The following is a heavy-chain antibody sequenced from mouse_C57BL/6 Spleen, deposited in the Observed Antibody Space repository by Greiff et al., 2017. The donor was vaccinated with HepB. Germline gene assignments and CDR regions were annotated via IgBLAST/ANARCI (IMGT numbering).Heavy chain of an antibody. CDR1: GYTFTSYW. J-gene: IGHJ3*01. CDR3: ATYGSSQSFAY. D-gene: IGHD1-1*01. CDR2: IDPSDSYT. Sequence: VQLQQSGAELVMPGASVKLSCKASGYTFTSYWMHWVKQRPGQGLEWIGEIDPSDSYTNYNQKFKGKSTLTVDKSSSTAYMQLSSLTSEDSAVYYCATYGSSQSFAYWGQGTLVTVSA. V-gene: IGHV1-69*01.